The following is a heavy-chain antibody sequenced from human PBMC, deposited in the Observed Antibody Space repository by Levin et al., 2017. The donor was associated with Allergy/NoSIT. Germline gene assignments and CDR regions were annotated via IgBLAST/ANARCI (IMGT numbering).Heavy chain of an antibody. D-gene: IGHD6-19*01. CDR2: ISWDGGST. CDR1: GFTFDDYT. J-gene: IGHJ4*02. CDR3: AKDSDDSSGWYYFDY. Sequence: LSLTCAASGFTFDDYTMHWVRQAPGKGLEWVSLISWDGGSTYYADSVKGRFTISRDNSKNSLYLQMNSLRTEDTALYYCAKDSDDSSGWYYFDYWGQGTLVTVSS. V-gene: IGHV3-43*01.